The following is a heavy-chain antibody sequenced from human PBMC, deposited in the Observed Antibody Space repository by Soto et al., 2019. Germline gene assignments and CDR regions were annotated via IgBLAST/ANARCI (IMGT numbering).Heavy chain of an antibody. D-gene: IGHD3-10*01. V-gene: IGHV3-7*05. CDR2: MNQDGSEK. CDR3: ASQGVSYAMDV. CDR1: GFTFGDYW. Sequence: EVQLVESGGGLVQPGGSLRLSCTVSGFTFGDYWMTWVRQAPGKGLEWVANMNQDGSEKYYVDSVQGRFAISRDNAKNPLYLQMHSLSAEDTAVYYCASQGVSYAMDVWGQGTTVTVSS. J-gene: IGHJ6*02.